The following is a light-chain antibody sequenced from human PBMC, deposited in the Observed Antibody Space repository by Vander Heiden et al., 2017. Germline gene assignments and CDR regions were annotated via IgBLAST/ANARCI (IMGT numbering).Light chain of an antibody. CDR3: QQYRSSHLYI. CDR1: QTVDKNY. V-gene: IGKV3-20*01. Sequence: EFVLTQSPGTLSLSPGESATLSCRASQTVDKNYLVWYQQKHGQAPRLLIYGASTRATGIPDRFSASGSGTDFTLTISRLEPEDFAVYYCQQYRSSHLYIVGQGTKLEIK. CDR2: GAS. J-gene: IGKJ2*01.